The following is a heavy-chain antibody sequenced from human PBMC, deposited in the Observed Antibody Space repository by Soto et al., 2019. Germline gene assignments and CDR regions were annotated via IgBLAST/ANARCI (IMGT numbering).Heavy chain of an antibody. CDR1: GYTLTELS. CDR3: ATEALDVHYCSSTSCYFDI. Sequence: ASVKVSCKVSGYTLTELSMHWVRQAPGKGLEGMGGFDPEDGETIYAQKFQGRVTMTENTSTDKAYMELSSLRSGDTAVYYCATEALDVHYCSSTSCYFDIWGQGTMVTVSS. D-gene: IGHD2-2*01. V-gene: IGHV1-24*01. CDR2: FDPEDGET. J-gene: IGHJ3*02.